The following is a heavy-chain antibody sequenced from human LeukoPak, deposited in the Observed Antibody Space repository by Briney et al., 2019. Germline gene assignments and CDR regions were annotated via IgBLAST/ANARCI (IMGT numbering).Heavy chain of an antibody. J-gene: IGHJ5*02. Sequence: ASVKVSCKASGYIFTTYGITWVRQAPGQGLEWMGWISVYNDNTYYSQKLQGRVTMTTDTSTSTAYMELRSLRSDDTAVYYCAIDLFGLSTTWGQGTLVTVSS. CDR2: ISVYNDNT. D-gene: IGHD2-21*01. CDR3: AIDLFGLSTT. V-gene: IGHV1-18*01. CDR1: GYIFTTYG.